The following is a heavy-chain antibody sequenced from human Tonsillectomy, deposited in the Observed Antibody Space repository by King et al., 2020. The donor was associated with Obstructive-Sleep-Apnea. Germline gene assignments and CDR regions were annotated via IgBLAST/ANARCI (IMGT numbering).Heavy chain of an antibody. Sequence: VQLVESGGDLVQPGGSLRLSCAASGFTFSSYAMSWVRQAPGKGLEWVSDISGPGCSTFYADSVKGRFTISRDNSKNTLYLQMNSLGADDTAVYYCAKAIYDYWSGYSESDAFDIWGQGTMVTVSS. J-gene: IGHJ3*02. V-gene: IGHV3-23*04. CDR2: ISGPGCST. CDR3: AKAIYDYWSGYSESDAFDI. CDR1: GFTFSSYA. D-gene: IGHD3-3*01.